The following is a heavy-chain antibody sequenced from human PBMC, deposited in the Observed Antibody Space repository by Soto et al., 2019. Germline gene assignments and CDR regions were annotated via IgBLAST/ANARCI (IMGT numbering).Heavy chain of an antibody. CDR3: AKDHSSGSLDY. D-gene: IGHD6-19*01. Sequence: GGSLRLSCAASGFTFSSYGMHWVRQAPGKGLEWVAVISYDGSNKYYADSVKGRFTISRDNSKNTLYLQMNSLRAEDTAVYYCAKDHSSGSLDYWSQGTLVTVSS. CDR2: ISYDGSNK. J-gene: IGHJ4*02. CDR1: GFTFSSYG. V-gene: IGHV3-30*18.